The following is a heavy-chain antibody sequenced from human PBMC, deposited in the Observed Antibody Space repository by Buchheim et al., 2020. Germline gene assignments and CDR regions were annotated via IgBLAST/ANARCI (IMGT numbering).Heavy chain of an antibody. D-gene: IGHD1-26*01. Sequence: QVQLQESGPGLVKPSETLSLTCTVSGGSISSYYWSWIRPPLGKGLEWIGYIYYSGSTYYNPSLKSRVTISVDTSKNQFSLKLGSVTAADTAVYYCARGSGSYYSAFDYWGQGTL. V-gene: IGHV4-59*12. CDR3: ARGSGSYYSAFDY. CDR2: IYYSGST. J-gene: IGHJ4*02. CDR1: GGSISSYY.